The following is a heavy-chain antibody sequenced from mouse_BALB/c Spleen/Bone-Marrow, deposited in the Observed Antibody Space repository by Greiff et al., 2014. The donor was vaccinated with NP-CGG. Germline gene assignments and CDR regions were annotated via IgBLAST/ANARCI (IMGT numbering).Heavy chain of an antibody. CDR3: ARVVATDWYFDV. Sequence: VQRVESGPGLVAPSQSLSITCTVSGFSLSRYSVHWVRQPPGKGLEWLGMIWGGGSTDYNSTLKSRLSISKDNSKSQVFLKMNSLQTDDTAMYYCARVVATDWYFDVWGAGTTVTVSS. D-gene: IGHD1-1*01. CDR2: IWGGGST. J-gene: IGHJ1*01. V-gene: IGHV2-6-4*01. CDR1: GFSLSRYS.